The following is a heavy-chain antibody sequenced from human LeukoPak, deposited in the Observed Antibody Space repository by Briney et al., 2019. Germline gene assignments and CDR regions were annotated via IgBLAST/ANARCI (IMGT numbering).Heavy chain of an antibody. D-gene: IGHD3-9*01. J-gene: IGHJ6*02. CDR1: GFTFSSYA. CDR2: IRSKAYGGTT. CDR3: TRGPIRLWLYSGMDG. Sequence: GGSLRLSCAASGFTFSSYAMSWVRQAPGKGLEWVGFIRSKAYGGTTEYAASVKGRFTISREDSISIAYLQMNSLKTKDTAVYFCTRGPIRLWLYSGMDGWGQGTTVIVSS. V-gene: IGHV3-49*04.